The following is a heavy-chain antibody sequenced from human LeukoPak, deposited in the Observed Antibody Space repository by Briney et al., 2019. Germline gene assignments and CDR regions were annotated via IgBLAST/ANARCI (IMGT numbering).Heavy chain of an antibody. CDR2: ISGSGGST. Sequence: GGSLRLSCAASGFTFSSYAMSWVRQAPGKGLEWVSAISGSGGSTYYADSVKGRFTISRDNSKNTLYRQMNSLRAEDTAVYYCAKDITARPLVTDYWGQGTLVTVSS. CDR1: GFTFSSYA. J-gene: IGHJ4*02. D-gene: IGHD6-6*01. V-gene: IGHV3-23*01. CDR3: AKDITARPLVTDY.